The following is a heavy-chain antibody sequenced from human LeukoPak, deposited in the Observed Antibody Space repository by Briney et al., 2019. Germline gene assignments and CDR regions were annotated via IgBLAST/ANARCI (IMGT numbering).Heavy chain of an antibody. CDR2: INNVGSHI. V-gene: IGHV3-21*01. D-gene: IGHD4-11*01. Sequence: PGGSLRLSCAASGFTFSSSAMNWVRQAPWKGLEWVSSINNVGSHIYYADSVKGRFTISRDNAKNSLYLQMNSLRAEDTAVYYCAKDRSDYSNYALGVLDYWGQGTLVTVSS. CDR1: GFTFSSSA. CDR3: AKDRSDYSNYALGVLDY. J-gene: IGHJ4*02.